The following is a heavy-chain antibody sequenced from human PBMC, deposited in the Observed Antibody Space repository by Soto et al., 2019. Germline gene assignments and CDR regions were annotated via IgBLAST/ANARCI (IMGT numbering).Heavy chain of an antibody. Sequence: PGGSLRLSCAASGFTFRSYAMSWARQAPGKGLEWVSGISDRGDNTYYADSVKGRFTISRDNSKNTLYLQMNSLRAEDTAVYYCARLLRYFDWSAPGYWGQGTLVTVSS. V-gene: IGHV3-23*01. J-gene: IGHJ4*02. CDR2: ISDRGDNT. CDR3: ARLLRYFDWSAPGY. CDR1: GFTFRSYA. D-gene: IGHD3-9*01.